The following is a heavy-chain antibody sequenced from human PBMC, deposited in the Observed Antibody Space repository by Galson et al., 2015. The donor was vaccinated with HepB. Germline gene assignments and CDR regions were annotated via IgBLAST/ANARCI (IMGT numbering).Heavy chain of an antibody. J-gene: IGHJ6*03. CDR1: GFNVNINF. Sequence: SLRLSCAASGFNVNINFISWVRQAPGKGLEWISVIYAGGSSDYSDSVKGRFTISRDDSKGIAYLQMNSLKTEDTAVYYCSRVRCTSAGCSGTWPYYYYYYMDVWGKGTTVTVSS. CDR2: IYAGGSS. D-gene: IGHD2-2*01. V-gene: IGHV3-53*01. CDR3: SRVRCTSAGCSGTWPYYYYYYMDV.